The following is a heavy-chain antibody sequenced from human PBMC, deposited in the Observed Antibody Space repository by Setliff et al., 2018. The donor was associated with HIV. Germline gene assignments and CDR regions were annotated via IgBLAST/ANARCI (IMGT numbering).Heavy chain of an antibody. Sequence: SETLSLTCIVTGDSIISGSYYWAWICQPPGKGLEWIGTIYNGGASHYNPSLKSRVIIFLDPSKNQFSLELTSVTAADTAVYYCAREAPSEPTRYYNFWSGYPDWFDPWGPGTLVTVS. V-gene: IGHV4-39*07. D-gene: IGHD3-3*01. CDR3: AREAPSEPTRYYNFWSGYPDWFDP. CDR1: GDSIISGSYY. CDR2: IYNGGAS. J-gene: IGHJ5*02.